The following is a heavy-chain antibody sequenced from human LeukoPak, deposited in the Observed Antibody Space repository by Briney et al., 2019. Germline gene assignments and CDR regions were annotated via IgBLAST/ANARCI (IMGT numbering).Heavy chain of an antibody. CDR1: GDSVSRNSAA. J-gene: IGHJ4*02. Sequence: SQTLSLTCALSGDSVSRNSAAWDWIRQSPSRGLEWLGWPYDRSKWYNDYAVSVKSRITINPNTSKIQFSLPLNSVTPEDTDVYYFTRYTRWQLVDWGQGTLVTVSS. V-gene: IGHV6-1*01. D-gene: IGHD6-13*01. CDR2: PYDRSKWYN. CDR3: TRYTRWQLVD.